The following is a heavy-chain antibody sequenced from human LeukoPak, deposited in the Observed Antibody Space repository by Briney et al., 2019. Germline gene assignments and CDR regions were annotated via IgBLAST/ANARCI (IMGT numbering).Heavy chain of an antibody. J-gene: IGHJ3*02. CDR2: IYTSGST. Sequence: SETLSLTCTVSGGSISSYYWSWIRQPPGKGLEWIGYIYTSGSTNYNPSLKSRVTISVDTSKNQFSLKLSSVTAADTAVYYCARPLPGKRGEPIDAFDIWGQGTMVTVSS. V-gene: IGHV4-4*09. D-gene: IGHD3-10*01. CDR1: GGSISSYY. CDR3: ARPLPGKRGEPIDAFDI.